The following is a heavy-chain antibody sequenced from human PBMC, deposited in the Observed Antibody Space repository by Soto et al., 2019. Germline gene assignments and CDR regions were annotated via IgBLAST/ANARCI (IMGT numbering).Heavy chain of an antibody. CDR3: ARDLEGTVTGRGAFGI. J-gene: IGHJ3*02. CDR2: ISYSGYT. D-gene: IGHD6-19*01. CDR1: GGSIRNDNFY. V-gene: IGHV4-31*03. Sequence: QVQLQESGQGLVKPSQTLSLTCTVSGGSIRNDNFYWSYLRQRPGKGLEWIGYISYSGYTFYHPSIKSSVVISVDPSNNQFSLILNSVTAADTAVYCARDLEGTVTGRGAFGIWGRGTLVTVSS.